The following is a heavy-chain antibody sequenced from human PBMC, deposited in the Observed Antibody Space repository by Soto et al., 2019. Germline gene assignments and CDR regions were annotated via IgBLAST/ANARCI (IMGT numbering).Heavy chain of an antibody. CDR3: ARDRKGIRVVPAANIYYYGMNV. D-gene: IGHD2-2*01. V-gene: IGHV1-3*01. J-gene: IGHJ6*02. CDR1: GYTFTSYA. Sequence: GASVKVSCKASGYTFTSYAMHWVRQAPGQRLEWMGWINAGNGNTKYSQKFQGRVTITRDTSASTAYMELSRLRSEDTAVYYCARDRKGIRVVPAANIYYYGMNVWGQGTTVTVSS. CDR2: INAGNGNT.